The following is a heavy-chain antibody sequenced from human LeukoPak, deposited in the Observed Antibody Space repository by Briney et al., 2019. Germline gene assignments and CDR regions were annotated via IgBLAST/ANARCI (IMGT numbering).Heavy chain of an antibody. V-gene: IGHV1-8*01. Sequence: ASVKVSCKASGYTFTSYDINWVRQATGQGLEWMGWMNPNSGNTGYAQKFQGRVTMTRNTSISTAYMELSSLRSEDTAVYYCARAGSYYGPYYFDYWGQGTLVTVSS. CDR2: MNPNSGNT. D-gene: IGHD1-26*01. CDR3: ARAGSYYGPYYFDY. J-gene: IGHJ4*02. CDR1: GYTFTSYD.